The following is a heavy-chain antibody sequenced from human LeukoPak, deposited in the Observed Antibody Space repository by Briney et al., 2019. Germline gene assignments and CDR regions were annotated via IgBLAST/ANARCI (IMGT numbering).Heavy chain of an antibody. Sequence: GASVKVSCKASGYIFTSYDINWVRQATGQGLEWMGWMNPNSGNTGYAQKFQGRVTMTRNTSISTAYMELSSLRSEDTAVYYCARGTAAATANYYYYGMDVWGQGTTVTVSS. V-gene: IGHV1-8*01. CDR2: MNPNSGNT. CDR1: GYIFTSYD. CDR3: ARGTAAATANYYYYGMDV. D-gene: IGHD6-13*01. J-gene: IGHJ6*02.